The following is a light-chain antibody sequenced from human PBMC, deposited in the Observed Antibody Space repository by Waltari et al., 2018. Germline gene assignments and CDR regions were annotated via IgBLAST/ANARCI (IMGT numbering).Light chain of an antibody. CDR1: SSNIGAGYD. V-gene: IGLV1-40*01. Sequence: QSVLTQPPSVSGAPGQRITISCTGTSSNIGAGYDVHWYLQLPATAPKLLILGNNNRPSGVPGRFSASKSDTSASLAITGLQAEDEADYYCQSYDSSLSGVIFGGGTKLTVL. CDR3: QSYDSSLSGVI. CDR2: GNN. J-gene: IGLJ2*01.